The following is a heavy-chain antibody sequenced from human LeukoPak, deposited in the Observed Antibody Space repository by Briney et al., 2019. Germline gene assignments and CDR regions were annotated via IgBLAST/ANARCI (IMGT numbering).Heavy chain of an antibody. CDR2: ISYDGGIK. J-gene: IGHJ6*02. CDR1: GFTFSIYA. Sequence: GGFLRLSCAASGFTFSIYAIHWVRQAPGKGLEWVALISYDGGIKYYADSVKGRFTISRDNSNNTVYLQVNSLRAEDTAVYYCARGNSINYYYFGMDVWGQGTTVTVSS. D-gene: IGHD2-21*01. CDR3: ARGNSINYYYFGMDV. V-gene: IGHV3-30-3*01.